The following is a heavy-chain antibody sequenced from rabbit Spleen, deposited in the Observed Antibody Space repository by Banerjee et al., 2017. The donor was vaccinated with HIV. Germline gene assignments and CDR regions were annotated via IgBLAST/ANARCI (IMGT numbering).Heavy chain of an antibody. D-gene: IGHD4-1*01. CDR3: ARRDSYSGGWYWGL. V-gene: IGHV1S45*01. CDR1: GFSFSSSYY. Sequence: QQQLEESGGGLVKPGGTLTLTCTASGFSFSSSYYMCWVRQAPGKGLEWIGCIYTGSDNTYYANWAKGRFTISKASSTTVTLQMTSLTAADTATYFCARRDSYSGGWYWGLWGPGTLVTVS. CDR2: IYTGSDNT. J-gene: IGHJ4*01.